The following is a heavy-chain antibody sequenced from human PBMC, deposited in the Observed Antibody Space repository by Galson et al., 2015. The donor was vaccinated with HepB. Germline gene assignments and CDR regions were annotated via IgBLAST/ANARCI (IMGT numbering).Heavy chain of an antibody. V-gene: IGHV4-59*01. Sequence: ETLSLTCTVSGGSISSYYWSWIRQPPGKGLEWIGYIYYSGSTNYNPSLKSRVTISVDTSKNQFSLKLSSVTAADTAVYYCARVVGATSWFDPWGQGTLVTVSS. D-gene: IGHD1-26*01. J-gene: IGHJ5*02. CDR3: ARVVGATSWFDP. CDR1: GGSISSYY. CDR2: IYYSGST.